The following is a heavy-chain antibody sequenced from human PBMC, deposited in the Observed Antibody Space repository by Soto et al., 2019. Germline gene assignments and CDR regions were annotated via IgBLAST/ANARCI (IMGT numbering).Heavy chain of an antibody. CDR1: GFTFSIYA. CDR3: AKDGAYSSSSLYFLDC. V-gene: IGHV3-23*01. J-gene: IGHJ4*02. D-gene: IGHD6-6*01. Sequence: EVHLLASGGDLVQPGGSLRLSCTAFGFTFSIYAMSWVRQTPGKGLEWVSAISGTSGGGSYYADSVKGRFTVSRDNSKNTRNLQMNSLRAEDTAIYYCAKDGAYSSSSLYFLDCWGQGTLVTVSS. CDR2: ISGTSGGGS.